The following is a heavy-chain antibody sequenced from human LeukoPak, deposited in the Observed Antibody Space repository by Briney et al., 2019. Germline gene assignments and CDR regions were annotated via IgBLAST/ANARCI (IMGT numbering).Heavy chain of an antibody. CDR2: FDPEDGET. J-gene: IGHJ5*02. CDR3: ATGVQRILEWLRFDP. D-gene: IGHD3-3*01. Sequence: GASVKVSCKVSGYTLTELSMHWVRQAPGKGLEWMGGFDPEDGETIYAQKFQGRVTLTEDTSTDTAYMELSSLRSEDTAVYYCATGVQRILEWLRFDPWGQGTLVTVSP. CDR1: GYTLTELS. V-gene: IGHV1-24*01.